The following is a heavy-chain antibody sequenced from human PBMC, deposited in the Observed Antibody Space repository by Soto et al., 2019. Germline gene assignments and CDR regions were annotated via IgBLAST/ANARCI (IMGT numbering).Heavy chain of an antibody. J-gene: IGHJ4*02. CDR2: IKQNGSEK. CDR3: AFGGNFFNY. CDR1: GFSFSTYW. V-gene: IGHV3-7*01. Sequence: EVQLVESGGDLVQPGGSLRLSCAASGFSFSTYWMSWVRQAPGKGLEGIANIKQNGSEKYYVDSVKGRFTISRDNARNSLYLQMNSLRAEDTAVYFCAFGGNFFNYWCQGTLVTVS. D-gene: IGHD3-10*01.